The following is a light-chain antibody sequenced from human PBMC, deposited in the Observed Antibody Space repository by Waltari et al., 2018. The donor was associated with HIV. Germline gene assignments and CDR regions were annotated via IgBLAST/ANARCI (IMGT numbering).Light chain of an antibody. Sequence: QSALPQAASVSGSPGQSIPISCNGNRSAVGNYNLISWSQQYTVNVPTVVIFDVSKRPSGVSNRFSASKSGNTASLTISGLQPEDEADYYCCSYAGKSTYVFGSGTKVTVL. CDR1: RSAVGNYNL. CDR3: CSYAGKSTYV. V-gene: IGLV2-23*02. J-gene: IGLJ1*01. CDR2: DVS.